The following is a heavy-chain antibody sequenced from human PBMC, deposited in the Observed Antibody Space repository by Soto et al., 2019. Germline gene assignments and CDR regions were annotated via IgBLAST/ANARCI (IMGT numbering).Heavy chain of an antibody. Sequence: QVQLVQSGAEVKKPGASVKVPCKASGYTFTSYGISWVRQAPGQGLEWMGWISAYNGNTNYAQKLQGRVTMTTDTSTSTAYMELRSLRSDDTAVYYCARDRVVVAATKGTLFDYWGQGTLVTVSS. CDR3: ARDRVVVAATKGTLFDY. J-gene: IGHJ4*02. D-gene: IGHD2-15*01. V-gene: IGHV1-18*01. CDR2: ISAYNGNT. CDR1: GYTFTSYG.